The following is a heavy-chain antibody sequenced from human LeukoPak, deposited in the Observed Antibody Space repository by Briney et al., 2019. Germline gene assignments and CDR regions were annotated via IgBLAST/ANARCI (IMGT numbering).Heavy chain of an antibody. D-gene: IGHD7-27*01. V-gene: IGHV4-59*08. Sequence: SETLSLTCNVSGGSISSFYRSWIRQPPGKGLEWIGYIFYSGNSNYYPSLKGRVTISVDTSKNLLSLNLSFVTAADTAVYYCARHRATGARNAFDIWGQGTMVTVSS. CDR3: ARHRATGARNAFDI. CDR2: IFYSGNS. CDR1: GGSISSFY. J-gene: IGHJ3*02.